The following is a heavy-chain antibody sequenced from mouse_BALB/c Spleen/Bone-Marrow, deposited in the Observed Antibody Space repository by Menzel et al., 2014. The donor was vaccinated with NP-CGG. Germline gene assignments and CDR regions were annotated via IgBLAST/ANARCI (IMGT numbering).Heavy chain of an antibody. V-gene: IGHV3-2*02. CDR2: ISYSGST. D-gene: IGHD2-14*01. CDR3: AYYRYDYYAMDY. CDR1: GYSITSDYA. Sequence: EVQLVESGPGLVKPSQSLSLPCTVTGYSITSDYAWNWIRQFPGNKLEWMGYISYSGSTSYNPSLKSRISITRDTSKNQFFLQLNSVTTEDTATYYCAYYRYDYYAMDYWGQGTSVTVSS. J-gene: IGHJ4*01.